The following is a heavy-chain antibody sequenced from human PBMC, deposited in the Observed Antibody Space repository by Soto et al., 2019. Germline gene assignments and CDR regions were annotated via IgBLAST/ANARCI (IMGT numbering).Heavy chain of an antibody. CDR2: INHRGST. J-gene: IGHJ4*02. CDR1: GGSFSGYY. V-gene: IGHV4-34*01. Sequence: QVQLQQWGAGLLKPSETLSLTCAVYGGSFSGYYWSWIRQPAGKGLEWIGEINHRGSTNYNPSLKSRVTISVDTSKNQFSLKLSSVTAADTAVYYCARGHGSRSWYAWGQGTLVTFSS. CDR3: ARGHGSRSWYA. D-gene: IGHD6-13*01.